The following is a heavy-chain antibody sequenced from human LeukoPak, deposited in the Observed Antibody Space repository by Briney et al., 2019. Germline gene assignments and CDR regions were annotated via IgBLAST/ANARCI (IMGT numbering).Heavy chain of an antibody. CDR1: GYSFTSYW. CDR3: ARRVTMIVVEQPPFFDY. Sequence: GESLKISCKVSGYSFTSYWIGWVRQMPGKGLEWMGIIYPGDSDTRYSPSFQGQVTISADKSISTAYLQWSSLKASDTAMYYCARRVTMIVVEQPPFFDYWGQGTLVTVSS. CDR2: IYPGDSDT. D-gene: IGHD3-22*01. V-gene: IGHV5-51*01. J-gene: IGHJ4*02.